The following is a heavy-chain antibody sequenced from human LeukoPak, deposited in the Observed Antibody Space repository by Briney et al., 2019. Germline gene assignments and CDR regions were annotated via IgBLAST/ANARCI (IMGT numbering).Heavy chain of an antibody. Sequence: PGGSLRLSCAASGFTFSSYSMNWVRQSPGKGLEWIGEINHSGTTNYNPSLKGRVTTSIDTSKNQFSLKLTSVTAADTAVYYCARQFLEWLAPYHYSYMDVWDKGTTVTVSS. CDR1: GFTFSSYS. V-gene: IGHV4-34*01. CDR3: ARQFLEWLAPYHYSYMDV. J-gene: IGHJ6*03. D-gene: IGHD3-3*01. CDR2: INHSGTT.